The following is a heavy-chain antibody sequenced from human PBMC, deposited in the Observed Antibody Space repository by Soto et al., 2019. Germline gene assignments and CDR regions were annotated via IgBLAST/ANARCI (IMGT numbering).Heavy chain of an antibody. D-gene: IGHD6-13*01. V-gene: IGHV1-69*13. J-gene: IGHJ4*02. CDR2: IIPIFGTA. CDR1: GGTFSSYA. CDR3: ASRGDSSSWDYFDY. Sequence: ASVKVSCKASGGTFSSYAISWVRQAPGQGLEWMGGIIPIFGTANYAQKFQGRVTITADESTSTAYMELSSLRSEDTAVYYCASRGDSSSWDYFDYWGQGTLVTVSS.